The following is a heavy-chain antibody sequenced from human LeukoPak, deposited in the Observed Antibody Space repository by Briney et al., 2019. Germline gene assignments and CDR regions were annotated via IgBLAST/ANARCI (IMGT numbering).Heavy chain of an antibody. CDR1: GFTFSSYG. CDR3: AKDPYRVVVATGNYLDP. V-gene: IGHV3-30*18. J-gene: IGHJ5*02. CDR2: ISHDGSNI. D-gene: IGHD2-21*01. Sequence: RPGGSLRLSCAASGFTFSSYGMHWVRQAPGKGLEWVAVISHDGSNIHYGDSVKGRFTISRDNSKNTLYLQMNSLRVEDTAVYYCAKDPYRVVVATGNYLDPWGQGTLVTVSA.